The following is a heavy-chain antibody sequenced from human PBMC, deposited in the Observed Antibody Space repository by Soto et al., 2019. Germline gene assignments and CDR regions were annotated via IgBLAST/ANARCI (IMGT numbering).Heavy chain of an antibody. CDR3: ARIGGNTFGYVSFDY. CDR2: IDWDDDR. CDR1: GFSLNTDKMC. Sequence: SGPTLVNPAQTLTLTCTFSGFSLNTDKMCVSWIRQPPGKALEWLARIDWDDDRYYNPSLKARLTISKDTSENQVVLTMTNMDPVDTATYYCARIGGNTFGYVSFDYWGQGTRVNVSS. D-gene: IGHD5-18*01. V-gene: IGHV2-70*11. J-gene: IGHJ4*02.